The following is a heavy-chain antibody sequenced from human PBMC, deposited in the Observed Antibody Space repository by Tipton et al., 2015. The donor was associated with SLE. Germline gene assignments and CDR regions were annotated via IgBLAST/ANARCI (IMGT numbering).Heavy chain of an antibody. V-gene: IGHV3-53*04. D-gene: IGHD2-15*01. CDR1: GFTVSSNY. CDR2: IYSGGST. J-gene: IGHJ3*02. CDR3: ARDHLISGGTDAFDI. Sequence: VQLVQSGGGLVQPGGSLRLSCAASGFTVSSNYMSWVRQAPGKGLEWVSVIYSGGSTYYADSVKGRFTISRDNSKNTLYLQMNSLRAEDTAVYSCARDHLISGGTDAFDIWGQGTMVTVSS.